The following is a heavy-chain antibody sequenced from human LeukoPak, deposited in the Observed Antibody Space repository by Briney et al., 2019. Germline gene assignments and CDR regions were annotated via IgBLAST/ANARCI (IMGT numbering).Heavy chain of an antibody. D-gene: IGHD2-2*01. CDR2: IYYSGST. Sequence: SETLSLTCTVSGGSISSYYWSWIRQPPGKGLEWIGYIYYSGSTNYNPSLKSRVTISVDTSKNQFSLKLSSVTAADTAVYYCARGHCSSTSCFDHWGQGTLVTVSS. CDR1: GGSISSYY. J-gene: IGHJ4*02. CDR3: ARGHCSSTSCFDH. V-gene: IGHV4-59*01.